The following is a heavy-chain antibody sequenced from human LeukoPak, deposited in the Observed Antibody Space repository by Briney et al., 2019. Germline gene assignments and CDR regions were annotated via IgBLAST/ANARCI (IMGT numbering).Heavy chain of an antibody. D-gene: IGHD2-2*01. CDR1: GDSIRGGDYY. V-gene: IGHV4-61*02. CDR3: ARGTSCYFCGWFDP. CDR2: IYSGGGT. J-gene: IGHJ5*02. Sequence: SQTLSLTCAVNGDSIRGGDYYWIWIRQPAGRGLEYIGRIYSGGGTNYNPSPKSRVTMSVDTSKNQFSLKLSSVTAADTAVYYCARGTSCYFCGWFDPWGQGTLVTVSS.